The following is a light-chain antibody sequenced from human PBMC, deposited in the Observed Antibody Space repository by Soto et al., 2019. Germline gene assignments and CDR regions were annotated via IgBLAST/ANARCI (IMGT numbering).Light chain of an antibody. CDR3: QQYDSYPRT. CDR2: KAS. V-gene: IGKV1-5*03. Sequence: DLQMTQSPSTLSASVGDRVTITCRASQSISNWLAWYQQKPGKAPKLLIYKASILESGVPSRFSGSGSGTEFTLSISSLQADDFATYYCQQYDSYPRTFGQGTKVEIK. J-gene: IGKJ1*01. CDR1: QSISNW.